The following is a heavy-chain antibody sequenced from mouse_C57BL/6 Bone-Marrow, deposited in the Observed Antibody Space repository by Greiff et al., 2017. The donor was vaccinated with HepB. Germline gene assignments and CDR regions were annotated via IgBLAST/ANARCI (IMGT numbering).Heavy chain of an antibody. Sequence: VQGVESGAELVRPGASVKLSCKASGYTFTDYYINWVKQRPGQGLEWIARIYPGSGNTYYNEKFKGKATLTAEKSSSTAYMQLSSLTSEDSAVYFCARCHYYGSSSFAYWGQGTLVTVSA. CDR2: IYPGSGNT. CDR3: ARCHYYGSSSFAY. D-gene: IGHD1-1*01. J-gene: IGHJ3*01. V-gene: IGHV1-76*01. CDR1: GYTFTDYY.